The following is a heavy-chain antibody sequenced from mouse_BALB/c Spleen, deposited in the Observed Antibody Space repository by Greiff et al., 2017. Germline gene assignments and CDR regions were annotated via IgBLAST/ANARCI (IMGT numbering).Heavy chain of an antibody. Sequence: QVQLQQSGAELVRPGSSVKISCKASGYAFSSYWMNWVKQRPGQGLEWIGQIYPGDGDTNYNGKFKGKATLTADKSSSTAYMQLSSLTSEDSAVYFCARGGTTVARYFDVWGAGTTVTVSS. CDR3: ARGGTTVARYFDV. J-gene: IGHJ1*01. CDR2: IYPGDGDT. V-gene: IGHV1-80*01. CDR1: GYAFSSYW. D-gene: IGHD1-1*01.